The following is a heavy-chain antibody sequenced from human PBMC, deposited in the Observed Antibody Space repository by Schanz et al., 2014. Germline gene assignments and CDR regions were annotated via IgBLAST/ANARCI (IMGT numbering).Heavy chain of an antibody. Sequence: EVQLVESGGGLVKPGGSLRLSCEASRFTFSSYSFNWVRQAPGKGLEWVSSITASGDYMHYADSVKGRFTISRDNARNSLYLQMSSLRTEDTAVYFCAGGRAVVTPLDFWGQGTLVTVSS. CDR1: RFTFSSYS. J-gene: IGHJ4*02. CDR3: AGGRAVVTPLDF. V-gene: IGHV3-21*01. CDR2: ITASGDYM. D-gene: IGHD2-15*01.